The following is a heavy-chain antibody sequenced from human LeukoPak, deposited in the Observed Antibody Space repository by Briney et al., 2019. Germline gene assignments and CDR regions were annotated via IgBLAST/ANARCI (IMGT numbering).Heavy chain of an antibody. CDR2: IRSKANSYAT. Sequence: GGSLRLSCAASGFTFSGSAMHWVRQASGEGLEWVGRIRSKANSYATAYAASVKGRFTISRDDSKNTAYLQMSSLKTEDTAVYYCTRPELAAAGIAWFDPWGQGTLVTVSS. CDR3: TRPELAAAGIAWFDP. V-gene: IGHV3-73*01. CDR1: GFTFSGSA. D-gene: IGHD6-13*01. J-gene: IGHJ5*02.